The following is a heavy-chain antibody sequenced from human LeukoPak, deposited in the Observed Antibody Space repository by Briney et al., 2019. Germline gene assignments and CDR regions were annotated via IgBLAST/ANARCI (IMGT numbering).Heavy chain of an antibody. J-gene: IGHJ6*03. CDR3: ARGYSSSWHHYYYYMDV. D-gene: IGHD6-13*01. Sequence: GGSLRLSCAASGFMFSSYSMNWVRQAPGKGLEWVSCISTSSRNIFQADSVKGRFTISRDNAKNSLYLQMNSLRAEDTAVYYCARGYSSSWHHYYYYMDVWGKGTTVTVSS. V-gene: IGHV3-21*01. CDR2: ISTSSRNI. CDR1: GFMFSSYS.